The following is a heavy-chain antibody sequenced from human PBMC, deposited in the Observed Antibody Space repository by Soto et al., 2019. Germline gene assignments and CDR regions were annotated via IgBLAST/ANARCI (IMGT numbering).Heavy chain of an antibody. Sequence: PGGSLRLSCAASGFPFNSYGMHWVRPAPGKGLEWVAVISYDGSNKYYADSVKGRFTISRDNSKNTLYLQMNSLRAEDTAVYCCANGPRGRKQQFPDAFDIWGQGTMVTVSS. CDR1: GFPFNSYG. CDR3: ANGPRGRKQQFPDAFDI. V-gene: IGHV3-30*18. D-gene: IGHD6-13*01. CDR2: ISYDGSNK. J-gene: IGHJ3*02.